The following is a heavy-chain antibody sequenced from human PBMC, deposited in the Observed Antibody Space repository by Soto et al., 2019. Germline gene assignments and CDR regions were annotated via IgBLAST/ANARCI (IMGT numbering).Heavy chain of an antibody. Sequence: SETLSLTCTVSSDSISSSNWWSWVRQPPGQGLEWIGEIYHSGSTNYNPSLKNRATISVDKSKNQISLKLFSVTAADMALYYCARRESSAWYYFNYWGLGTLVTVSS. J-gene: IGHJ4*02. CDR1: SDSISSSNW. D-gene: IGHD6-19*01. CDR2: IYHSGST. CDR3: ARRESSAWYYFNY. V-gene: IGHV4-4*02.